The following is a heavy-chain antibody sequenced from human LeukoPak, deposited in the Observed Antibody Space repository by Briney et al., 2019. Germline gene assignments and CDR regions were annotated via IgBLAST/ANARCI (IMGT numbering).Heavy chain of an antibody. J-gene: IGHJ4*02. CDR1: GFTFGSYA. Sequence: PGGSLRLSCAASGFTFGSYAMHWVRQAPGKGLEWVAVISYDGSNKYYADSVKGRFTISRDNSKNTLYLQMNSLRAEDTAVYYCARDHTADGNPDYWGQGTLVTVSS. CDR3: ARDHTADGNPDY. CDR2: ISYDGSNK. V-gene: IGHV3-30*04. D-gene: IGHD5-18*01.